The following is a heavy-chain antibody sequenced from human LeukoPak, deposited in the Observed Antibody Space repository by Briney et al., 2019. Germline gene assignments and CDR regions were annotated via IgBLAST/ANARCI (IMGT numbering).Heavy chain of an antibody. Sequence: GGSLRLSCAASGFTFSSYEMNWVRQAPGKGLEWVSAISGSGGSTYYAVTVQGRFTISRDNSKNTLYLQMNSLRAAAMAVYYCAKVDDSGGYSSDYWGQGTLVTVSS. CDR3: AKVDDSGGYSSDY. V-gene: IGHV3-23*01. CDR2: ISGSGGST. D-gene: IGHD3-22*01. J-gene: IGHJ4*02. CDR1: GFTFSSYE.